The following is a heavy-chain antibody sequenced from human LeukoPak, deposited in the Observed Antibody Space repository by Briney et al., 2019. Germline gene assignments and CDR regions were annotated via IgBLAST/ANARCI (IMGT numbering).Heavy chain of an antibody. CDR3: AAPRSHYDILSLGDYYYYMDV. V-gene: IGHV1-69*05. Sequence: SVKVSCKASGGTFSSYAISWVRQAPGQGLEWMGGIIPIFGIANYAQKFQGRVTITTDESTSTAYMELSSLRSEDTAVYYCAAPRSHYDILSLGDYYYYMDVWGKGTTVTVSS. D-gene: IGHD3-9*01. J-gene: IGHJ6*03. CDR1: GGTFSSYA. CDR2: IIPIFGIA.